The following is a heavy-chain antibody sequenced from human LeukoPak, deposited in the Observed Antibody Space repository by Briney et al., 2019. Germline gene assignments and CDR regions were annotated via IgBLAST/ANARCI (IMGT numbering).Heavy chain of an antibody. V-gene: IGHV4-30-4*08. CDR1: GGSISSGDYY. CDR3: ARGVFPLGYFDH. J-gene: IGHJ2*01. CDR2: IYYSGST. Sequence: SQTLSLTCTVSGGSISSGDYYWSWIRQPPGKGLEWIGYIYYSGSTYYNPSLKSRVTISVDTSKNQFSLKLSSVTAADTAVYYCARGVFPLGYFDHWGRGTLVTVSS. D-gene: IGHD2-8*01.